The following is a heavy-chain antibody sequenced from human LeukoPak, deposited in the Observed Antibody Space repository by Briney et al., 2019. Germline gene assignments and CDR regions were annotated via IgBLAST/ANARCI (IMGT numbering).Heavy chain of an antibody. CDR2: FSGSGGAT. Sequence: PGGSLRLSCAASGFTLNKYAMSWVRQAPGMGLEWLSYFSGSGGATYYADSVKGRFTISRDNSKNTVYLQMGSLRAEDTAVYYCAKNRGGTYKYYMDVWGNGTTVTVSS. D-gene: IGHD1-1*01. J-gene: IGHJ6*03. V-gene: IGHV3-23*01. CDR1: GFTLNKYA. CDR3: AKNRGGTYKYYMDV.